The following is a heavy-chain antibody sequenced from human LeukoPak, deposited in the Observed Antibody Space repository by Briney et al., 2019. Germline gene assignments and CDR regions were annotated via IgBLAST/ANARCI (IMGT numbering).Heavy chain of an antibody. J-gene: IGHJ6*03. CDR1: GYTFTGYY. V-gene: IGHV1-8*02. CDR3: ARGGWELQSMDV. Sequence: ASVKVSCKASGYTFTGYYMHWVRQATGQGLEWMGWMNPNSGNTGYAQKFQGRVTMTRNTSISTAYMELSSPRSEDTAVYYCARGGWELQSMDVWGKGTTVTVSS. CDR2: MNPNSGNT. D-gene: IGHD1-26*01.